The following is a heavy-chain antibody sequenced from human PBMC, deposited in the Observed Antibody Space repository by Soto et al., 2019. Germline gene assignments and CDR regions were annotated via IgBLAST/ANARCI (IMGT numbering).Heavy chain of an antibody. J-gene: IGHJ5*02. D-gene: IGHD1-7*01. CDR2: IIPIFGTA. V-gene: IGHV1-69*13. Sequence: ASVKVSCKASGGTFSSYAISWVRQAPGQGLEWMGGIIPIFGTANYAQKFQGRVTITADESTSTAYMELSSLRSEDTAVYYCARELKLELSFWWFEPWGQGTLVTVSS. CDR3: ARELKLELSFWWFEP. CDR1: GGTFSSYA.